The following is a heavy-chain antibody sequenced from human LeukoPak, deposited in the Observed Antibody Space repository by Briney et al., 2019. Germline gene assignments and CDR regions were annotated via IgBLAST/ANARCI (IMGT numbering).Heavy chain of an antibody. V-gene: IGHV3-30*04. J-gene: IGHJ5*02. CDR1: GFTFSKYA. Sequence: PGRSLRLSCAASGFTFSKYAMHWVSQAPGKSLEWVAVTSYEGTYTYYADSVKGRFTISRDNSKNTQYLQMNSLRDDDTATYYCATGGGYDTSGGYNWFDPWGQGTLVTVSS. D-gene: IGHD5-12*01. CDR2: TSYEGTYT. CDR3: ATGGGYDTSGGYNWFDP.